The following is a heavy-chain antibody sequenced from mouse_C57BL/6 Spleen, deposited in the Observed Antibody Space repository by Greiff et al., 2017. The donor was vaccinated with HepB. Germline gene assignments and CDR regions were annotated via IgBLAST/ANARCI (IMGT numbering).Heavy chain of an antibody. J-gene: IGHJ3*01. D-gene: IGHD2-3*01. V-gene: IGHV5-9-1*02. Sequence: EVQLVESGEGLVKPGGSLKLSCAASGFTFSSYAMSWVRQTPEKRLEWVAYISSGGDYIYYADTVKGRFTISRDNARNTLYLQMSSLTSEDTAMYYCTRDGGDGYYVPSGFAYWGQGTLVTVSA. CDR1: GFTFSSYA. CDR3: TRDGGDGYYVPSGFAY. CDR2: ISSGGDYI.